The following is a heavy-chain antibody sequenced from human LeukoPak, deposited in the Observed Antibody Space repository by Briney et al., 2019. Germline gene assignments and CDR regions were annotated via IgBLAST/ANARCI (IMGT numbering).Heavy chain of an antibody. Sequence: PSETLSLTCTVSGGSISSYYWSWIRQPAGKGLEWIGRMHSSGSTNYNPSIKSRVTMSLDTSKNQFSLKVDSVTAADTAVYYCATLTPITATTGGYWGQGTLVTVSS. CDR3: ATLTPITATTGGY. CDR2: MHSSGST. D-gene: IGHD1-7*01. V-gene: IGHV4-4*07. J-gene: IGHJ4*02. CDR1: GGSISSYY.